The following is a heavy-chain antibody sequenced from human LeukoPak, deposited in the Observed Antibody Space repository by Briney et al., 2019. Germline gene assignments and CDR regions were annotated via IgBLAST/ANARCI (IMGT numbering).Heavy chain of an antibody. CDR3: AKDGVAQWLAYYFDS. CDR1: GFTFSSYG. V-gene: IGHV3-30*18. J-gene: IGHJ4*02. CDR2: ISYVGSNK. D-gene: IGHD6-19*01. Sequence: GGSLRLSCAASGFTFSSYGMHWVRQAPGKGLEWVAVISYVGSNKYYADSVKGRFTISRDNSKNTLYLQMNSLRAEDTAVYYCAKDGVAQWLAYYFDSWGQGTLVTVSS.